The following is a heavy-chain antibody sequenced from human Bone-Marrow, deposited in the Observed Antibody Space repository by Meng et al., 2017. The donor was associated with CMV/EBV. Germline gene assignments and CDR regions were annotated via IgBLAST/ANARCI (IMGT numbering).Heavy chain of an antibody. D-gene: IGHD5-12*01. V-gene: IGHV3-30*06. CDR1: GFPFSSYG. Sequence: SGFPFSSYGMHCVRQAPGKGLEWVAVISYDGSTKYSAASVTGRFPIYRDNSKNTLYLQMNSLRVEDTAVYYCARGGYSGYDFVNWFDPWGQGTLVTVSS. CDR2: ISYDGSTK. CDR3: ARGGYSGYDFVNWFDP. J-gene: IGHJ5*02.